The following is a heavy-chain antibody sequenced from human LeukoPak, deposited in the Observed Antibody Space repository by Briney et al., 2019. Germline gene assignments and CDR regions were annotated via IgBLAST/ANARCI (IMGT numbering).Heavy chain of an antibody. CDR3: AKSGYSGYDPPPFMDV. V-gene: IGHV3-23*01. J-gene: IGHJ6*03. Sequence: AGGSLRLSCAASGFTFSSYAMSWVRQAPGKGLEWVSDISDSGGSTYYADSVKGRFTISRDNSKNTLYLQMNSLRAEDTAVYYCAKSGYSGYDPPPFMDVWGKGTTVTISS. CDR1: GFTFSSYA. D-gene: IGHD5-12*01. CDR2: ISDSGGST.